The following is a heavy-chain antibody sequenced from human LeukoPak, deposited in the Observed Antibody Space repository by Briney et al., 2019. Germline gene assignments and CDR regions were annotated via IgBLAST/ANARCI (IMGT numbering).Heavy chain of an antibody. Sequence: SQTLSLTCTVSGGSISSGGYYWSWIRQLAGKGLEWIGRIQTSGTTNYNPSLKSRVTFSVDTSKNQFSLKLSSVTAADTAVYYCARHGLLSHYYGMDVWGQGTTVTVSS. CDR2: IQTSGTT. CDR1: GGSISSGGYY. J-gene: IGHJ6*02. V-gene: IGHV4-61*02. CDR3: ARHGLLSHYYGMDV. D-gene: IGHD2-2*01.